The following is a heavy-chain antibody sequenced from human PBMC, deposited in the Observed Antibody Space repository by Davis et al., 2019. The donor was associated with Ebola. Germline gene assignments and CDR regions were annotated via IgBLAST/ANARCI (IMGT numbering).Heavy chain of an antibody. CDR2: IIPILGIA. J-gene: IGHJ6*02. V-gene: IGHV1-69*04. CDR3: ARALYCSGGSCYSPYYYYGMDV. CDR1: GGTFSSYA. Sequence: SVKVSCKASGGTFSSYAISWVRQAPGQGLEWMGRIIPILGIANYAQKFQGRVTITADKSTSTAYMELSSLRSEDTAVYYCARALYCSGGSCYSPYYYYGMDVWGQGTTVTVSS. D-gene: IGHD2-15*01.